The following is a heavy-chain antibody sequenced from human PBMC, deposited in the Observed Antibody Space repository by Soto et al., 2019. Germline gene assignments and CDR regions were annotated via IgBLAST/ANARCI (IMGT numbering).Heavy chain of an antibody. CDR3: ARLASEWFRNAFDI. Sequence: QLQLQESGPGLVKPSETLSLTCTVSGASINSSSYYWGWIRQPPGKGPEWIGSIYYSGSTYYNPSLKSRVTISVDTSKNQFSLKLSSVTAADTAVYYCARLASEWFRNAFDIWGQGTMVTVSS. CDR2: IYYSGST. CDR1: GASINSSSYY. J-gene: IGHJ3*02. V-gene: IGHV4-39*01. D-gene: IGHD3-3*01.